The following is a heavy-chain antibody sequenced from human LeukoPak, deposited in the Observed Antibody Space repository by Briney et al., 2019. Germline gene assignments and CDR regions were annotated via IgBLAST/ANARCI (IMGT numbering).Heavy chain of an antibody. Sequence: PSETLSLTCIVSGGSISSSIYYWAWVRQPPGKGLEWIGTVFYNGATQYSPSLRSRVTVSIDTSTNQFSLKLTSDCARELRYDNSDSGAFWGQGTVVTVSS. CDR3: DSGAF. J-gene: IGHJ3*01. CDR1: GGSISSSIYY. D-gene: IGHD3-22*01. V-gene: IGHV4-39*07. CDR2: VFYNGAT.